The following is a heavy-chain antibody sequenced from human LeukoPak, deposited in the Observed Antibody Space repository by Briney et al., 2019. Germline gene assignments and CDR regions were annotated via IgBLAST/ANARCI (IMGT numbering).Heavy chain of an antibody. Sequence: ASVKVSCKASGYTFTGYYMHWVRQAPGQGLEWMGWINPNSGGTNYAQKFQGRVTMTRDTSISTAYMELSRLRSDDTAVYYCARGDYGDYEPLGDYWGQGSLVTVSS. V-gene: IGHV1-2*02. D-gene: IGHD4-17*01. CDR2: INPNSGGT. CDR3: ARGDYGDYEPLGDY. CDR1: GYTFTGYY. J-gene: IGHJ4*02.